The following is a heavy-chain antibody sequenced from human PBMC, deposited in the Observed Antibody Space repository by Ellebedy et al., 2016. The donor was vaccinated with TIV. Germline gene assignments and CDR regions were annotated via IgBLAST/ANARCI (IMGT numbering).Heavy chain of an antibody. V-gene: IGHV1-3*01. CDR1: GYTFTKFP. CDR3: ARDLGSTSWYGDAFDV. Sequence: AASVKVSCKASGYTFTKFPMHWLRQAPGQRLEWMGWTNADNGDPKYSQKFPGRVTFLRDTSASTAYMELSSLRSEDTAIYYCARDLGSTSWYGDAFDVWGQGTMVTVSS. D-gene: IGHD6-13*01. J-gene: IGHJ3*01. CDR2: TNADNGDP.